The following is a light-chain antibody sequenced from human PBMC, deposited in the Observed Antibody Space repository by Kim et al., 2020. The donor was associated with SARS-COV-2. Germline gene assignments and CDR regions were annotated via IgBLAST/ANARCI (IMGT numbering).Light chain of an antibody. V-gene: IGKV3-20*01. CDR3: QQYGSSPIT. CDR2: GAS. CDR1: QSVRSDY. Sequence: IVLTQSPATLSLSPGERGTLSCRATQSVRSDYLAWYQQKLGQPPRLLIYGASSRATGVPDRFSGCGSGTDFTLTISRLEPEDFAVYYCQQYGSSPITFGQGTRLEIK. J-gene: IGKJ5*01.